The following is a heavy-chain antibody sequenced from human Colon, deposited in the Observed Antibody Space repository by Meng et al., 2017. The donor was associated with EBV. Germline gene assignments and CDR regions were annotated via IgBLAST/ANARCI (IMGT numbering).Heavy chain of an antibody. CDR3: ARVGAYCGGDCYHPR. CDR2: IYHSGST. D-gene: IGHD2-21*02. J-gene: IGHJ4*02. Sequence: QVQLQPWGAGLLKPSEHLSLTFAVYGGSFSGYYWSWIRQPPGKGLEWIGEIYHSGSTNYNPSLKSRVTISVDESKNQFSLRLSSVTAADTAVYYCARVGAYCGGDCYHPRWGQGTLVTVSS. CDR1: GGSFSGYY. V-gene: IGHV4-34*01.